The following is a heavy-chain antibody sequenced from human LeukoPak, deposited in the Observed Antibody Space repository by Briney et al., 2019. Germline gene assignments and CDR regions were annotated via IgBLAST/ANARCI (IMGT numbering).Heavy chain of an antibody. CDR2: ISGSGGST. CDR3: AKFGKTTLTTPFFDY. D-gene: IGHD4-17*01. Sequence: GGSLRLSCAASGFTFSSYAMTWVRQAPGKGLEWLSVISGSGGSTYYADSVKGRFTTSRDNSKNTLYLQMNSLRAEDTAVYYCAKFGKTTLTTPFFDYWGQGTLVTVSS. CDR1: GFTFSSYA. V-gene: IGHV3-23*01. J-gene: IGHJ4*02.